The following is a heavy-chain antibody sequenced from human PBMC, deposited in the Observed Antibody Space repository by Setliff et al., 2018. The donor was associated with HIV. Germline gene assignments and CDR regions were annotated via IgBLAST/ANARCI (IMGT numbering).Heavy chain of an antibody. Sequence: GASVKVSCKASGGTFRNYGISWVRQAPGQGLEWMGGIIPIFGTTNYAQKFRGRVTITADESTTTAYMELSSLRSEDTAVYYCVRVTSSSTGYNYYYGMDVWGQGTKVTVSS. CDR2: IIPIFGTT. J-gene: IGHJ6*02. CDR3: VRVTSSSTGYNYYYGMDV. V-gene: IGHV1-69*13. D-gene: IGHD6-6*01. CDR1: GGTFRNYG.